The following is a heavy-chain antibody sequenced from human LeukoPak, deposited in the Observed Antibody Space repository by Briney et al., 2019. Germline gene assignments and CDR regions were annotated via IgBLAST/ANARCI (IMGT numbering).Heavy chain of an antibody. CDR3: GYTNNFYH. Sequence: VASGLSISGQWMNWVRQAPGQGLECVANIKHDGSEEYYVDSVKGRFTVSRDDGRNSVSLQMNSVRAEDTAVYYCGYTNNFYHWGQGTLVVVSS. CDR1: GLSISGQW. CDR2: IKHDGSEE. V-gene: IGHV3-7*01. J-gene: IGHJ4*02. D-gene: IGHD3-16*02.